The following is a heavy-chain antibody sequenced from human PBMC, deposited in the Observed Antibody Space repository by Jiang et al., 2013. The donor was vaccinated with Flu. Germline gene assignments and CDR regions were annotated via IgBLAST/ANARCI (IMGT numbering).Heavy chain of an antibody. J-gene: IGHJ6*02. CDR3: ARGYSITWTGNYYGMDV. D-gene: IGHD5-12*01. V-gene: IGHV3-21*01. CDR2: IINTGGPT. Sequence: EVQLVESGGGLVRPGGSLRLSCVASGFTFNTYSMNWVRQAPGRGLEWVSCIINTGGPTYYTDSVKGRFAISRDNAKNSLYLQMNSLRDEDTAVYYCARGYSITWTGNYYGMDVWGQGTTVTV. CDR1: GFTFNTYS.